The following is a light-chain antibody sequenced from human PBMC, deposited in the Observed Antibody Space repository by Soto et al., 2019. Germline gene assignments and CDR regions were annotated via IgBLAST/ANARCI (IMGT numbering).Light chain of an antibody. Sequence: IVLTQSPGTLSLSPGERATLSCRASQSVSSSYLAWYQQKPGQAPRLLIYGASSRATGIPDRFSGSGSGKDVTLTISRLEPEDFGVYYCPQYGSSPLFTCGRGTEVDIK. CDR3: PQYGSSPLFT. J-gene: IGKJ3*01. CDR1: QSVSSSY. V-gene: IGKV3-20*01. CDR2: GAS.